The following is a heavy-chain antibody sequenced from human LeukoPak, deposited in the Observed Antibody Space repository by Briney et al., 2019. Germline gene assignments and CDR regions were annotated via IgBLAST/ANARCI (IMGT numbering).Heavy chain of an antibody. CDR1: GGSFSGYY. Sequence: SETLSLTCAVYGGSFSGYYWNWIRRPPGKGLEWIGYIYYNGNTNYSPSLKSRVTMSVDTTKNLFSLKVSSVTAADTAVYYCARGRSNYYGMDVWGQGTTVTVSS. J-gene: IGHJ6*02. D-gene: IGHD1-26*01. CDR3: ARGRSNYYGMDV. CDR2: IYYNGNT. V-gene: IGHV4-59*01.